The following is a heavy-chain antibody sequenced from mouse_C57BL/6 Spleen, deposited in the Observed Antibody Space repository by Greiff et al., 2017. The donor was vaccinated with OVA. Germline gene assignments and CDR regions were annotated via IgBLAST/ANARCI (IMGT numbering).Heavy chain of an antibody. CDR3: ARRGPYYFDY. J-gene: IGHJ2*01. CDR2: IYPGSGST. CDR1: GYTFTSYW. Sequence: QVHVKQPGAELVKPGASVKMSCKASGYTFTSYWITWVKQRPGQGLEWIGDIYPGSGSTNYNEKFKSKATLTVDTSSSTAYMQLSSLTSEDPAVYYCARRGPYYFDYWGQGTTLTVSS. V-gene: IGHV1-55*01.